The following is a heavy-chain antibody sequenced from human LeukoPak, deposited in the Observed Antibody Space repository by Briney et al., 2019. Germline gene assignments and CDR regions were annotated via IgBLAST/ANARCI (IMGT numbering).Heavy chain of an antibody. CDR2: MNPNSGNT. CDR1: GYTFTSYD. CDR3: ARGYSSGWYEFDP. D-gene: IGHD6-19*01. V-gene: IGHV1-8*03. J-gene: IGHJ5*02. Sequence: ASVKVSCKASGYTFTSYDINWVRQATGQGLEWMGWMNPNSGNTGYAQKFQGRVTITRNTSMSTAYMELSSLRSEDTAVYYCARGYSSGWYEFDPWGQGTLVTVSS.